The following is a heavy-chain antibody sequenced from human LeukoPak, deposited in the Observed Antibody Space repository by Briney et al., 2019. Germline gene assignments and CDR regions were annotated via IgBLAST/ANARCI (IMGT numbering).Heavy chain of an antibody. CDR1: GFTFDDYS. D-gene: IGHD4-17*01. Sequence: GGSLRLSCAASGFTFDDYSIHWVRQAPGKGLEWVSGISWNSDIIAYVDSVKGRFTIARDSAKNSLYLQMNSLRAEDTAVYYCAKSRDYGDSGNFDYWGQGTLVTVSS. V-gene: IGHV3-9*01. CDR2: ISWNSDII. CDR3: AKSRDYGDSGNFDY. J-gene: IGHJ4*02.